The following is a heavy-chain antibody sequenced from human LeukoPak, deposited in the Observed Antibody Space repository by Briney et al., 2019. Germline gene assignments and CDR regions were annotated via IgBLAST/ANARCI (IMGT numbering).Heavy chain of an antibody. J-gene: IGHJ4*02. CDR3: ARKTRRPMENYFDY. CDR1: GYTFTGYY. V-gene: IGHV1-2*06. Sequence: ASVKVSCKASGYTFTGYYMHWVRQAPGQGLEWMGRINPNSGGTTYAQKFQGRVTMTRDTSISTAYMELSRLRSDDTAVYYCARKTRRPMENYFDYWGQGTLVTVSS. CDR2: INPNSGGT. D-gene: IGHD3-3*01.